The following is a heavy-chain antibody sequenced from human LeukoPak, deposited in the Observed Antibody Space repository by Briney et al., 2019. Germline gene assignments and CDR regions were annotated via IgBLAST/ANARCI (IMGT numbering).Heavy chain of an antibody. J-gene: IGHJ6*02. Sequence: QAGGSLRLSCAASGFTFSSYAMSWVRQAPGKGLEWVSVIRGSASGSGGSTDYADFVKGRFTISRDNSKNTLYLRMNSLRAEDTAVYYCVKGRYSSSSGTSYYGMDVWGQGTTVTVSS. V-gene: IGHV3-23*01. D-gene: IGHD6-6*01. CDR2: IRGSASGSGGST. CDR3: VKGRYSSSSGTSYYGMDV. CDR1: GFTFSSYA.